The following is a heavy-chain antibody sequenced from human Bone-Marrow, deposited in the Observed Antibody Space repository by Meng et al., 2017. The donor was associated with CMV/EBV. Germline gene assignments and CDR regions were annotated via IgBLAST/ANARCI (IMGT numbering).Heavy chain of an antibody. Sequence: GESLKISCAASGFTFGSYSMNWVRQAPGKGLEWVSSISSSSSYIYYADSVKGRFTISRDNAKNSLYLQMNSLRAEDTAVYYCARDRGYCSSTSCPVGWFDPWGQGTLVTVSS. V-gene: IGHV3-21*01. CDR1: GFTFGSYS. CDR3: ARDRGYCSSTSCPVGWFDP. J-gene: IGHJ5*02. D-gene: IGHD2-2*01. CDR2: ISSSSSYI.